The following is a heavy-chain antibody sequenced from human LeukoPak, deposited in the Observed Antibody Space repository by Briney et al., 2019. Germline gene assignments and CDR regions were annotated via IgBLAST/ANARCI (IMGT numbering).Heavy chain of an antibody. CDR3: AGGHGDYYFDY. V-gene: IGHV4-34*01. CDR2: INHSGST. CDR1: GGSFSGYF. J-gene: IGHJ4*02. Sequence: SETLSLTCAVYGGSFSGYFWSWIRQPPGKGLEWIGEINHSGSTNYNPSLKSRVTISVDTSKNQFSRKLSSVTAADTAVYYCAGGHGDYYFDYWGQGTLVTVSS. D-gene: IGHD4-17*01.